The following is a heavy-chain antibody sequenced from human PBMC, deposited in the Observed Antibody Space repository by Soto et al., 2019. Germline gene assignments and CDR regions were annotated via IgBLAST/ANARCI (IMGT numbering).Heavy chain of an antibody. D-gene: IGHD4-17*01. CDR2: INPSGST. V-gene: IGHV4-34*01. Sequence: QVQLQQWGAGLLKPSETLSLTCGVYGGSFSGNYWSWIRQPPGEGLEWIGEINPSGSTNYSPSLKSRATNPADTSKNQFALKLSSVIAADTAVYYYARGRDGGGASWGRGTLVTVSS. CDR1: GGSFSGNY. CDR3: ARGRDGGGAS. J-gene: IGHJ5*02.